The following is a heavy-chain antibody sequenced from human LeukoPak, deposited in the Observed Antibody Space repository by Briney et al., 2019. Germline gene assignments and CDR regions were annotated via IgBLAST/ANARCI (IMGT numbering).Heavy chain of an antibody. CDR1: GFTFKRYH. Sequence: GGSLRLSCAASGFTFKRYHMSWVRQAPGKGLDWVSSIDGGGTNTYYADSVKGRFTISRDNAKNSLYLQMNSLRAEDTALYYCAKGASGWYRGFDYWGQGTLVTVSS. V-gene: IGHV3-23*01. D-gene: IGHD6-19*01. CDR2: IDGGGTNT. CDR3: AKGASGWYRGFDY. J-gene: IGHJ4*02.